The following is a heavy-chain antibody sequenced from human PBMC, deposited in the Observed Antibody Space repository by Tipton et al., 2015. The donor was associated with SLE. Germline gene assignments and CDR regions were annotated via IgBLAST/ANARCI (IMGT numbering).Heavy chain of an antibody. CDR2: LYGSGSPT. D-gene: IGHD4-17*01. J-gene: IGHJ4*02. CDR1: GDSVGTNY. CDR3: ARIRPGHGDPFDF. Sequence: TLSLTRTVSGDSVGTNYWNWIRQPAGKGLEWIGRLYGSGSPTHYNPSLEGRVTVSVDTSQNQVSLKLTFVTAADTAVYYCARIRPGHGDPFDFWGRGTLVTVSS. V-gene: IGHV4-4*07.